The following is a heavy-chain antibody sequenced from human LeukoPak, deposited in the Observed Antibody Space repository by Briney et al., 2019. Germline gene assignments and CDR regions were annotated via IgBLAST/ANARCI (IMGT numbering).Heavy chain of an antibody. CDR3: AKVAEWYSSGWLDGEYYFDY. CDR2: ISSGGGTT. V-gene: IGHV3-23*01. Sequence: GGSLRLSCAASGFTFSSDAMSWVRQAPGKGLEWVSVISSGGGTTYYSDSVKGRFTISRDNSKNTLYLQMNSLRAEDTAVYYCAKVAEWYSSGWLDGEYYFDYWGQGTLVTVSS. J-gene: IGHJ4*02. CDR1: GFTFSSDA. D-gene: IGHD6-19*01.